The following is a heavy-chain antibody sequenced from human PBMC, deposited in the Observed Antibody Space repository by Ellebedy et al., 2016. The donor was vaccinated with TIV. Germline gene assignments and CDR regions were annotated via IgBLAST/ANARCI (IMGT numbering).Heavy chain of an antibody. CDR1: GYTFTGYY. CDR2: INPNSGGT. J-gene: IGHJ5*02. Sequence: ASVKVSCKASGYTFTGYYMHWVRQAPGQGLGWMGWINPNSGGTNYAQKFQGRVTMTRDTSISTAYMELSRLRSDDTAVYYCARHFETDDYSNWFDPWGQGTLVTVSS. D-gene: IGHD4-11*01. CDR3: ARHFETDDYSNWFDP. V-gene: IGHV1-2*02.